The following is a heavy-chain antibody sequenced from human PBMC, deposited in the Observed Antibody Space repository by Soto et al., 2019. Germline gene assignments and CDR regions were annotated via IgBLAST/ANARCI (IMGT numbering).Heavy chain of an antibody. V-gene: IGHV4-39*01. D-gene: IGHD3-22*01. CDR3: ARQLTMIVGGGMGV. CDR2: IYYSGST. CDR1: GGSISSSSYY. Sequence: QLQLQESGPGLVKPSETLSLTCTVSGGSISSSSYYWGWIRQPPGKGLEWIGSIYYSGSTYYNPSLKSRVTISVDTSKNQFSLKLSSVTAADTAVYYCARQLTMIVGGGMGVWGQGTTVTVSS. J-gene: IGHJ6*02.